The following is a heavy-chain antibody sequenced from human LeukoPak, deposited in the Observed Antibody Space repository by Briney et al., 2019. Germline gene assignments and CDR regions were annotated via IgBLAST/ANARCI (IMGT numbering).Heavy chain of an antibody. D-gene: IGHD1-26*01. Sequence: SGTLSLTCGVSGGSINSGDWWTWVRQPPGKGLEWIGEIYHDGNTYYNPSLESRVTISVDKSKNQFSLTLSSVTAADTAVYASNQGMGAYFDSWGQGTLVTVSS. CDR3: NQGMGAYFDS. J-gene: IGHJ4*02. V-gene: IGHV4-4*02. CDR2: IYHDGNT. CDR1: GGSINSGDW.